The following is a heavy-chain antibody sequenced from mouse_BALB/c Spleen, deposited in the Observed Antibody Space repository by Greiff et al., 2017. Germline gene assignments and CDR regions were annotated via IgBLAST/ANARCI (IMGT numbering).Heavy chain of an antibody. Sequence: VQLQQSGAELVKPGASVKLSCTASGFNIKDTYMHWVKQRPEQGLEWIGRIDPANGNTKYDPKFQGMATITADTSSNTAYLQLSSLTSEDTAVYYCARVITRGYWYFDDWGAGTTVTVSS. J-gene: IGHJ1*01. D-gene: IGHD2-4*01. V-gene: IGHV14-3*02. CDR1: GFNIKDTY. CDR2: IDPANGNT. CDR3: ARVITRGYWYFDD.